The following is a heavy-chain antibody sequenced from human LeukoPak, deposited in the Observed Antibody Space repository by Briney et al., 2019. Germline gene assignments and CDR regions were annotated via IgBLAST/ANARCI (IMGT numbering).Heavy chain of an antibody. CDR3: AELGITMIGGV. J-gene: IGHJ6*04. CDR2: IASDGSI. CDR1: GFIVSSCE. Sequence: GGSLRLSCAVSGFIVSSCEMNWVRQAPGKGLQWISFIASDGSIEYADSVKGRFTLSRDNAKNSLFLQMNRLRTEDTAVYYCAELGITMIGGVWGKGTTVTISS. V-gene: IGHV3-48*03. D-gene: IGHD3-10*02.